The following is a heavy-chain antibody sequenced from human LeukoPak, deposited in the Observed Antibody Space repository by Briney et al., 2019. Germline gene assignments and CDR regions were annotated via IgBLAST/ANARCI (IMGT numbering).Heavy chain of an antibody. CDR2: MNPNSGNT. CDR3: ARRVSYGDFDY. Sequence: GASVKVSCKASGYTFTSYDVNWVRQATGQGLEWMGWMNPNSGNTGYAQKFQGRVTITRNTSISTAYMQLSSLRSEDTAVYYCARRVSYGDFDYWGQGTLDTVSS. J-gene: IGHJ4*02. V-gene: IGHV1-8*01. CDR1: GYTFTSYD. D-gene: IGHD4-17*01.